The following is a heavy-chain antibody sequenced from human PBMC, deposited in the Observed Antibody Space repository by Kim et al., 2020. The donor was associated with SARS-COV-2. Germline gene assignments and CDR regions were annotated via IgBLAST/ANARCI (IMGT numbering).Heavy chain of an antibody. Sequence: GGSLRLSCAASGFTFSSYSMNWVRQAPGKGLEWVSSISSSSSYIYYADSVKGRFTISRDNAKNSLYLQMNSLRAEDTAVYYCARDLPPAYCGGDCLDYWGQGTLVTVSS. V-gene: IGHV3-21*01. J-gene: IGHJ4*02. CDR3: ARDLPPAYCGGDCLDY. CDR2: ISSSSSYI. D-gene: IGHD2-21*02. CDR1: GFTFSSYS.